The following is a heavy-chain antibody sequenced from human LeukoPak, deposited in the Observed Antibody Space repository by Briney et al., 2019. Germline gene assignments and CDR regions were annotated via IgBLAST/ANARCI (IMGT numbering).Heavy chain of an antibody. Sequence: GGSLRLSCAASGFRFSNFAMSWVRQAPGKGLEWVSLIIGSSGDTLYADSVKGRFTISRDISKDRLYLQMNSLRAEDTALYYCAKGAYDYIEMGYFDDWGQGTLVTVSS. J-gene: IGHJ4*02. CDR2: IIGSSGDT. CDR1: GFRFSNFA. V-gene: IGHV3-23*01. D-gene: IGHD5-12*01. CDR3: AKGAYDYIEMGYFDD.